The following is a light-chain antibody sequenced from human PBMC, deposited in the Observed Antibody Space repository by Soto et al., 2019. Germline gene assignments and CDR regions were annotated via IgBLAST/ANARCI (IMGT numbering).Light chain of an antibody. CDR1: SSNIGSNA. Sequence: QSVLTQSPSASGTPGQRVTISCSGASSNIGSNAVNWYQQLPGAAPQLLIYTNNQRPSGVPDRFSGSKSGTSASLAITGLQSEDEADYHCAAWDDSLNALVFGGGTKVTVL. J-gene: IGLJ3*02. CDR3: AAWDDSLNALV. V-gene: IGLV1-44*01. CDR2: TNN.